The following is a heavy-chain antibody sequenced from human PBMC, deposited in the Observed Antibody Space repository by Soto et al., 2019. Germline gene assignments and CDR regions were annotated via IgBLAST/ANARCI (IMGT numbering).Heavy chain of an antibody. Sequence: GASVKVSCKASGYTFTGYYMHWVRQAPGQGLGWMGWINPNSGGTNYAQKFQGRVTMTRDTSISTAYMELSRLRSDDTAVYYCARAARVCSGGSCYSDAHYYYGMDVWGQGTTVTVSS. J-gene: IGHJ6*02. D-gene: IGHD2-15*01. CDR3: ARAARVCSGGSCYSDAHYYYGMDV. V-gene: IGHV1-2*02. CDR2: INPNSGGT. CDR1: GYTFTGYY.